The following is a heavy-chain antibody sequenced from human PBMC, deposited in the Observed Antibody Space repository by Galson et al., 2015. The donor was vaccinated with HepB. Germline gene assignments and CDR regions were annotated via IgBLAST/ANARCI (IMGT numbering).Heavy chain of an antibody. Sequence: SLRLSCAASGFTFSSYAMHWVRQAPGKGLEWVAVISYDGSNKYYADSVKGRFTISRDNSKNTLYLQMNGLRAEDTAVYYCARGGSYYYPYWGQGTLVTVSS. V-gene: IGHV3-30-3*01. D-gene: IGHD3-10*01. CDR2: ISYDGSNK. CDR3: ARGGSYYYPY. J-gene: IGHJ4*02. CDR1: GFTFSSYA.